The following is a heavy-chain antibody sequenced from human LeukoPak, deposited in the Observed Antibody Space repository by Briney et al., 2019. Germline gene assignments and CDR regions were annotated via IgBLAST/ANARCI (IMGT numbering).Heavy chain of an antibody. Sequence: SETLSLTCTVSGGSISSYYWSWIRQPPGKGLEWIGYIYYSGSTNYNPSLKSRVTISVDTSKNQFSLKLSSVTAADTAVYYCVRGGAGFDYWGQGTLVTVSS. D-gene: IGHD4/OR15-4a*01. J-gene: IGHJ4*02. CDR1: GGSISSYY. V-gene: IGHV4-59*01. CDR2: IYYSGST. CDR3: VRGGAGFDY.